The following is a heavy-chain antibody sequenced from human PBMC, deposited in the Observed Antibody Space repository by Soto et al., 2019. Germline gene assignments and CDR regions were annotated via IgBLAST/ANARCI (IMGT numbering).Heavy chain of an antibody. J-gene: IGHJ6*02. CDR2: IYTGGRT. CDR1: GGSISSYY. Sequence: KASETLSLTCTVSGGSISSYYWSWIRQPAGKGLEWIGRIYTGGRTNYNPSLKSRVTMSVDTSKNQFSLKLSSVTAADTAVYYCARGAAAGADYGMDVWGQGTTVTVSS. V-gene: IGHV4-4*07. CDR3: ARGAAAGADYGMDV. D-gene: IGHD6-13*01.